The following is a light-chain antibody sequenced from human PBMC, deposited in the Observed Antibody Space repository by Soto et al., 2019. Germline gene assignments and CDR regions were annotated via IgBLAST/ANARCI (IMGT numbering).Light chain of an antibody. V-gene: IGKV3-15*01. J-gene: IGKJ1*01. Sequence: EIVMTQSPATLSGSPGERATLSCRASQGIKNYLAWYQQRPGQAPRLLIHDASTRATGIPARFSGSVSGTEFTRTISSLQSEDMAVYYCQHYNHWPPLFGQGTKVDIK. CDR3: QHYNHWPPL. CDR2: DAS. CDR1: QGIKNY.